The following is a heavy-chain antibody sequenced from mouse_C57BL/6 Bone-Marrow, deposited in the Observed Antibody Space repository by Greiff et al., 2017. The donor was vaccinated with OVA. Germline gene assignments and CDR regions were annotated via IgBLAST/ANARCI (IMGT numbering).Heavy chain of an antibody. CDR3: ARGNNPYFDY. J-gene: IGHJ2*01. CDR2: IDPSDSYT. D-gene: IGHD1-3*01. V-gene: IGHV1-69*01. CDR1: GYTFTSYW. Sequence: QVQLQQPGAELVMPGASVKLSCKASGYTFTSYWMHWVKQRPGQGLEWIGEIDPSDSYTNYNQKFKGKSTLTVDKSSSAAYMQLSSLTSEDAAVYYCARGNNPYFDYWGQGTTLTVSS.